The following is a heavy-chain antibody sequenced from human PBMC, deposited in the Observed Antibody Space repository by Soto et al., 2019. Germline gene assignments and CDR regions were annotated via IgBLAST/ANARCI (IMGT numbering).Heavy chain of an antibody. J-gene: IGHJ6*03. Sequence: EVQLVESGGGSVQPGGSLRLSCADSGLSFSNYWMHWVRQAPGKGLVWVSGVNGDGSRTTYTDSVKGRFTISRDNAKNKPDLQMNSLRAEEKALYHWVRGGFEDYYYYMDIWGKGTTVTVSS. D-gene: IGHD3-10*01. CDR1: GLSFSNYW. V-gene: IGHV3-74*01. CDR2: VNGDGSRT. CDR3: VRGGFEDYYYYMDI.